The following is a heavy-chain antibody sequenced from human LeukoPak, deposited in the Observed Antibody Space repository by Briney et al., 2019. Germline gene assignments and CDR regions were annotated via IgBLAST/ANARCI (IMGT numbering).Heavy chain of an antibody. Sequence: GGSLRLSCAASGFTFSSYWMSWVRQAPGKGLEWVANIKQEGSEKYYVDSVKGRFTISRDNAKSSLYLQMNSLRAEDTAVYYCARDAPQGRAVAGWIGWYFDLWGRGTLVTVSS. V-gene: IGHV3-7*01. CDR3: ARDAPQGRAVAGWIGWYFDL. CDR1: GFTFSSYW. D-gene: IGHD6-19*01. CDR2: IKQEGSEK. J-gene: IGHJ2*01.